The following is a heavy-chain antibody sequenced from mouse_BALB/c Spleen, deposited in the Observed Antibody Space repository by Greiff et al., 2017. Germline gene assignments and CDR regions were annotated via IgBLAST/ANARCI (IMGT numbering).Heavy chain of an antibody. CDR1: GFAFSSYD. CDR3: ARQGGLGGFAY. J-gene: IGHJ3*01. D-gene: IGHD2-4*01. V-gene: IGHV5-12-1*01. CDR2: ISSGGGST. Sequence: EVKLQESGGGLVKPGGSLKLSCAASGFAFSSYDMSWVRQTPEKRLEWVAYISSGGGSTYYPDTVKGRFTISRDNAKNTLYLQMSSLKSEDTAMYYCARQGGLGGFAYWGQGTLVTVSA.